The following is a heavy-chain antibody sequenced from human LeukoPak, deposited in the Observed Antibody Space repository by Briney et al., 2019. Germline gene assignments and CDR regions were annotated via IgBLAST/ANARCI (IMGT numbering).Heavy chain of an antibody. D-gene: IGHD6-19*01. CDR2: INYNWKT. J-gene: IGHJ4*02. Sequence: PSETLSLTCTVSGASVSSGGHYWTWIRQHPGKGLEWIGYINYNWKTYYNPSLKSRVVISLDASKNQFSLNLSSVTAADTAIYYCATLYTSGWFVDYWGRGILVTVSS. CDR1: GASVSSGGHY. CDR3: ATLYTSGWFVDY. V-gene: IGHV4-31*03.